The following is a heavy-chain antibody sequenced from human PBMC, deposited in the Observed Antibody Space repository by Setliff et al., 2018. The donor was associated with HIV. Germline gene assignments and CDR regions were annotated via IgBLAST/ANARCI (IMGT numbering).Heavy chain of an antibody. CDR1: GYTFSSYG. J-gene: IGHJ3*02. Sequence: ASVKVSCKASGYTFSSYGISWVRQAPGQGLQWVGWISGYNGNTHYAQSVQGRVTMTTDTSTNTAYMDLRSLRSDDTAVYYCTKDGLAAGARAFDIWGQGTMVTVSS. CDR3: TKDGLAAGARAFDI. CDR2: ISGYNGNT. V-gene: IGHV1-18*01. D-gene: IGHD6-13*01.